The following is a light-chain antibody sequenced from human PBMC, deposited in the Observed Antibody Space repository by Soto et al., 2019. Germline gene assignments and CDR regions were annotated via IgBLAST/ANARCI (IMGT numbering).Light chain of an antibody. CDR1: QSISSY. J-gene: IGKJ1*01. V-gene: IGKV3-11*01. CDR3: QQYDSSPRT. CDR2: DAS. Sequence: EIVLTQSPGTLSLSPGERATLSCRASQSISSYLAWYQQKPGQAPRLLIYDASNRATGIPARFSGSGSGTDFTLTISSLEPEDVAVYYCQQYDSSPRTFGQGTKVDIK.